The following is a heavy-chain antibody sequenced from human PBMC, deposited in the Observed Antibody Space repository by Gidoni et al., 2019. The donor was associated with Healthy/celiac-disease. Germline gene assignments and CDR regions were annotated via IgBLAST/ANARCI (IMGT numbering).Heavy chain of an antibody. CDR2: ISGSGGST. CDR3: AKDLRYYDGAGTPYGWFDP. V-gene: IGHV3-23*01. D-gene: IGHD3-10*01. CDR1: GFTFISYA. Sequence: EVQLLESGGGLVQPGGSLILSCAASGFTFISYAMSWVRQAPGKGLEWVSAISGSGGSTYYADSVKGRFTIYRDNYKNTLYLQMNSLRAEDTAVYYCAKDLRYYDGAGTPYGWFDPWGQGTLVTVSS. J-gene: IGHJ5*02.